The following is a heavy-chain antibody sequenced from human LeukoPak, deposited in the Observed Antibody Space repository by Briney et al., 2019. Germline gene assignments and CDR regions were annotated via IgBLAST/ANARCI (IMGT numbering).Heavy chain of an antibody. Sequence: GGSLRLSCAASGFTFDDYGMSWVRQAPGKGLEWVSGINWNGGSTGYADSVKGRFTISRDNAKNSLYLQMNSLRAEDTALYYCARISHGSGSYPLYYYYYYMDVWGKGTTVTVPS. CDR1: GFTFDDYG. J-gene: IGHJ6*03. CDR3: ARISHGSGSYPLYYYYYYMDV. CDR2: INWNGGST. V-gene: IGHV3-20*04. D-gene: IGHD3-10*01.